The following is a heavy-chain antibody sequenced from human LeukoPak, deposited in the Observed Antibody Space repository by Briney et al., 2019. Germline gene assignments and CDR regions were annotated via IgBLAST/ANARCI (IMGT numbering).Heavy chain of an antibody. D-gene: IGHD6-19*01. CDR2: ISAYNGNT. J-gene: IGHJ6*02. V-gene: IGHV1-18*01. CDR1: GYTFTSYG. CDR3: ARVLSYSSGWSPGYYYYGMDV. Sequence: ASVKVPCKASGYTFTSYGISWVRQAPGQGLEWMGWISAYNGNTNYAQKLQGRVTMTTDTSTSTAYMELRSLRSDDTAVYYCARVLSYSSGWSPGYYYYGMDVWGQGTTVTVSS.